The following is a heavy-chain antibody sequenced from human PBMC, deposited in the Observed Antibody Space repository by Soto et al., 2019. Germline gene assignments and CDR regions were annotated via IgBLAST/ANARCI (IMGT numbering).Heavy chain of an antibody. CDR3: ARERSSWSWFDP. V-gene: IGHV3-11*01. D-gene: IGHD6-13*01. J-gene: IGHJ5*02. CDR1: GFTFSDYY. CDR2: ISSSGSTV. Sequence: GGSLRLSCAASGFTFSDYYMSWIRQAPGKGLEWVSYISSSGSTVYYADSVKGRFTISRDNAKNSLYLQMNSLRAEDTAVYYCARERSSWSWFDPWGQGTLVTVSS.